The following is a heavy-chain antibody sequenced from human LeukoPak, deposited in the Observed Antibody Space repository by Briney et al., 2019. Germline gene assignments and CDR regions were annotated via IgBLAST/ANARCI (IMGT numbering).Heavy chain of an antibody. CDR1: GNYW. V-gene: IGHV3-74*01. CDR2: INSDGSWT. CDR3: VSFYETY. J-gene: IGHJ4*02. D-gene: IGHD2/OR15-2a*01. Sequence: GGSLRLSCAASGNYWMHWVRQAQGRGLVWVPHINSDGSWTSYADSVKGRFTISKDNAKNTVYLQMNSLRAEDTAVYYCVSFYETYWGRGTLVTVSS.